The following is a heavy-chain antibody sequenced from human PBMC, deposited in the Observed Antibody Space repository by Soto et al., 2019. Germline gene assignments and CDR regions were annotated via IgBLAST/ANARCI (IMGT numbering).Heavy chain of an antibody. V-gene: IGHV3-9*01. J-gene: IGHJ5*02. CDR3: AKETAGTGVWFDP. Sequence: PGGSLRLSXAASGFTFDDYTMHWVRQAPGKGLEWVSGISWNSGSIGYADSVKGRFTISRDNAKNSLYLQMNSLRAEDTALYYCAKETAGTGVWFDPWGQGTLVTVSS. CDR1: GFTFDDYT. D-gene: IGHD6-13*01. CDR2: ISWNSGSI.